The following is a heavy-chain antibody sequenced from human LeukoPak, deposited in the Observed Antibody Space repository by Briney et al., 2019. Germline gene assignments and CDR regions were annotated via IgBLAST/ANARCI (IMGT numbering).Heavy chain of an antibody. Sequence: ASVKVSCKASGYTFTSYYMHWVRQAPGQGLEWMGIINPSGGSPSYAQKFQGRVTMTRDMSTSTVYMELSSLRSEDTAVYYCARAHYGDSFDYWGQGTLVTVSS. J-gene: IGHJ4*02. D-gene: IGHD4-17*01. CDR1: GYTFTSYY. CDR3: ARAHYGDSFDY. CDR2: INPSGGSP. V-gene: IGHV1-46*01.